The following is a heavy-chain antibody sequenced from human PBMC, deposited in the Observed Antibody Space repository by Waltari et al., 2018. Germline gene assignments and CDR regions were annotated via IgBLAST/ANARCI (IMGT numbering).Heavy chain of an antibody. CDR2: IYYSGST. CDR3: ARDPRYSSGSY. Sequence: QLQLQESGPGLVKPSETLSLTCTVSGGSISSSSYYWGWIRQPPGKGLEWIGSIYYSGSTYYTPSLKSRVTISVDTSKNQFSLKLSSVTAADTAVYYCARDPRYSSGSYWGQGTLVTVSS. V-gene: IGHV4-39*07. J-gene: IGHJ4*02. CDR1: GGSISSSSYY. D-gene: IGHD6-19*01.